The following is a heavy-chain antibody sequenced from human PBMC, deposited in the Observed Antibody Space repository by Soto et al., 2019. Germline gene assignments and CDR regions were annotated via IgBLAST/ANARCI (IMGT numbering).Heavy chain of an antibody. CDR2: IYYSGST. CDR3: ARRAAREGYCSGGSCYALDY. CDR1: GGSISSYY. D-gene: IGHD2-15*01. V-gene: IGHV4-59*01. Sequence: SETLSLTCTVSGGSISSYYWSWIRQPPGKGLEWIGYIYYSGSTNYNPSLKSRVTISVDTSKNQFSLKLSSVTAADTAVYYCARRAAREGYCSGGSCYALDYWGQGTLVTVSS. J-gene: IGHJ4*02.